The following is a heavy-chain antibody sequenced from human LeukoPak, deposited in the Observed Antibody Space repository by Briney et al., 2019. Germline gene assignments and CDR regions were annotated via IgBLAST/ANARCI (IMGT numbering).Heavy chain of an antibody. D-gene: IGHD2-2*02. V-gene: IGHV3-74*01. CDR3: ARDLRAAAIGYFDY. CDR2: INSDGSST. CDR1: GFTFSSYW. J-gene: IGHJ4*02. Sequence: GGSLRLSCAASGFTFSSYWMHWVRQAPGKGLAWVSRINSDGSSTSYADSVKGRFTISRDNAKNTLYLQMNSLRAEDTAVYYCARDLRAAAIGYFDYWGQGTLVTVSS.